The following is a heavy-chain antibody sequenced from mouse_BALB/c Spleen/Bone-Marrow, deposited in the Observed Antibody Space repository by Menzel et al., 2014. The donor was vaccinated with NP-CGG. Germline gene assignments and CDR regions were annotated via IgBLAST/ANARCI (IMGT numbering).Heavy chain of an antibody. Sequence: QVQLQQSGAELAKPGASVKMSCKASGYTFTNYWMHWVKQRPGQGLEWIGYINLSTDYTEYNQKFKDKATLTADKSSSTANMQLSSQTSEYTAVYYCATYPDPAMDYWGQGTSVTVSS. J-gene: IGHJ4*01. CDR3: ATYPDPAMDY. CDR2: INLSTDYT. V-gene: IGHV1-7*01. CDR1: GYTFTNYW. D-gene: IGHD2-10*01.